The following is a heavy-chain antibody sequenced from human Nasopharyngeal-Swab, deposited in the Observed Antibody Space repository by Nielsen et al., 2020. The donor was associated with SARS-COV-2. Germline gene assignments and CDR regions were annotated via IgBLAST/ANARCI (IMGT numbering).Heavy chain of an antibody. CDR1: GYTFTGYY. D-gene: IGHD3-22*01. CDR3: ARMYYDSSGYYGAFDY. Sequence: ASVKVSCKASGYTFTGYYMHWVRQAPGQGLEWMGWINPNSGGTNYAQKFQGRVTMTRDTSISTAYMELSRLRSDDTAVYYCARMYYDSSGYYGAFDYWGQGTLVTVSS. J-gene: IGHJ4*02. V-gene: IGHV1-2*02. CDR2: INPNSGGT.